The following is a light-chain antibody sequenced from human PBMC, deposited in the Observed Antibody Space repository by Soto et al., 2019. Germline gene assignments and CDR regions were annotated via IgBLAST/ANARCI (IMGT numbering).Light chain of an antibody. CDR1: RSLSNNIY. J-gene: IGKJ5*01. V-gene: IGKV3D-20*02. CDR3: QQREHWPPIT. Sequence: LPRAPATLSLSQRERATRSSRARRSLSNNIYLAWYQQKPGQAPRLLIYGASSRATGIPNRFSGSGSGTDFTLTIRRLEPEDFAVYYCQQREHWPPITFGQGTQLEIK. CDR2: GAS.